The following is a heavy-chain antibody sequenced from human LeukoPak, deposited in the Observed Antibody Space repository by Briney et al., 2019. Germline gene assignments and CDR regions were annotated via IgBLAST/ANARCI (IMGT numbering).Heavy chain of an antibody. CDR3: AKLITPATTGGIDY. Sequence: GGSLRLSCAASAFTFSNYAMSRVRQAPGKGLEWVSVISNTGVTTYYADSVKGRFTISRDNSKNTLFLQMNSLRAEDTALYYCAKLITPATTGGIDYWGQGTLVIVSS. J-gene: IGHJ4*02. V-gene: IGHV3-23*01. D-gene: IGHD1-26*01. CDR1: AFTFSNYA. CDR2: ISNTGVTT.